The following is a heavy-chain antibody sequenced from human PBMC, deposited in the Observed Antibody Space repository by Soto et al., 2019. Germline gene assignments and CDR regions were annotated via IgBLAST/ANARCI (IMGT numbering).Heavy chain of an antibody. CDR3: VKDKHCSVGSCYLFDY. D-gene: IGHD2-15*01. CDR2: ISSNGCST. Sequence: GSLRLSCSASGFTFSIYAMHWVRQAPGKGLEYVSAISSNGCSTYYADSVKGRFTISRDNSKNTLYLQMSSLRAEDTAVYYCVKDKHCSVGSCYLFDYWGQGTLVTVSS. J-gene: IGHJ4*01. CDR1: GFTFSIYA. V-gene: IGHV3-64D*06.